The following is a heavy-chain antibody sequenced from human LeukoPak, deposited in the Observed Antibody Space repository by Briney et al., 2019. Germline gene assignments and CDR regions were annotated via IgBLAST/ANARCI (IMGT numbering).Heavy chain of an antibody. V-gene: IGHV1-18*01. Sequence: ASVKVSCMASGYTFTSYGISWVRQAPGQGREWMGWIYAYNGNTNYAQKLQGRVTMTTDTSTSTAYMELRSLRSDDTAVYYCARDPTGTTLADYYYYGMDVWGQGTTVTVSS. CDR2: IYAYNGNT. D-gene: IGHD1-1*01. CDR1: GYTFTSYG. J-gene: IGHJ6*02. CDR3: ARDPTGTTLADYYYYGMDV.